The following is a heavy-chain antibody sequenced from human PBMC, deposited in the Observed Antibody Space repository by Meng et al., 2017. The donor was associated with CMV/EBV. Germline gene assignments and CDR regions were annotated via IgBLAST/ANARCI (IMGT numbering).Heavy chain of an antibody. J-gene: IGHJ4*02. CDR3: ARVGGDIVVVPALGYFDY. Sequence: SQTLSLTCAVYGGPFSGYYWSWIRQPPGKGLEWIGEINHSGSTNYNPSLKSRVTISVDTSKNQFSLKLSSVTAADTTVYYCARVGGDIVVVPALGYFDYWGQGTLVTDSS. V-gene: IGHV4-34*01. CDR2: INHSGST. D-gene: IGHD2-2*01. CDR1: GGPFSGYY.